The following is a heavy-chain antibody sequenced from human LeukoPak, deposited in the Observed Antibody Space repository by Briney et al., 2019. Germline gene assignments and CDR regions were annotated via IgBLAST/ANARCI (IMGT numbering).Heavy chain of an antibody. Sequence: PGGSLRLSCAASGFTFSSYGMHWVRQAPGKGLEWVSSIYPSGDSTFYADSVKGRFTISRDNSKNTLYLQMSSLRTEDTAIYYCAKDVVPDSGWDLDYWGQGTLVTVSS. J-gene: IGHJ4*02. CDR2: IYPSGDST. CDR1: GFTFSSYG. D-gene: IGHD6-19*01. CDR3: AKDVVPDSGWDLDY. V-gene: IGHV3-NL1*01.